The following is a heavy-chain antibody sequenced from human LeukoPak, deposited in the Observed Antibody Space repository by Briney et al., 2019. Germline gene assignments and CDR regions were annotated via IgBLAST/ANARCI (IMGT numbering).Heavy chain of an antibody. CDR2: INPNSGDT. D-gene: IGHD3-10*01. Sequence: ASVKVSCKASGYTFTDYYLHWVRQAPGQGFEWMGWINPNSGDTNYAQKFQGWVTMTRDTSISTAYMELSRLRSDDTAVYYCARGYYYGSGTTTMGYWGQGTLVTVSS. V-gene: IGHV1-2*04. CDR3: ARGYYYGSGTTTMGY. CDR1: GYTFTDYY. J-gene: IGHJ4*02.